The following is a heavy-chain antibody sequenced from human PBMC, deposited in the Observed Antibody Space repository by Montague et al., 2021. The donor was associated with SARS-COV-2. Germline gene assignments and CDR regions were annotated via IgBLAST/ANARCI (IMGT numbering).Heavy chain of an antibody. D-gene: IGHD2-2*03. CDR3: ASLTLGYCSSTSCYSDWFDP. CDR1: GGSFSGYY. Sequence: SETLSLTCAVYGGSFSGYYWSWIRQPPGKGLEWIGEINHSGSTNYNPSLKSRVTISVDTSRNQFSLKLSSVTAADTAVYYCASLTLGYCSSTSCYSDWFDPWAQGTRSPSPQ. J-gene: IGHJ5*02. CDR2: INHSGST. V-gene: IGHV4-34*01.